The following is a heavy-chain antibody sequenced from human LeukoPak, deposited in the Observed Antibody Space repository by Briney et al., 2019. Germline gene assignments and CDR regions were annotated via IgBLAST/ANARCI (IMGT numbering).Heavy chain of an antibody. Sequence: PLASVKVSCKASGYTFTGYYMHWVRQAPGQGLEWMGWINPNSGGTNYAQKFQGRVTMTRDTSISTAYMELSRLRSDDTAVYYCARGSLPRKHLLYGSNPEEPSDYWGQGTLVTVSS. V-gene: IGHV1-2*02. CDR1: GYTFTGYY. CDR3: ARGSLPRKHLLYGSNPEEPSDY. CDR2: INPNSGGT. J-gene: IGHJ4*02. D-gene: IGHD4-23*01.